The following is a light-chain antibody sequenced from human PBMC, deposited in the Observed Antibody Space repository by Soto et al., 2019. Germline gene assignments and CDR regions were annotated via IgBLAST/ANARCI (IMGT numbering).Light chain of an antibody. J-gene: IGKJ3*01. CDR3: QQYGRSPFT. CDR2: GAS. Sequence: EIVLTQSPGTLSLSPGERATLSCRASQSVSSNYLAWFQQKPGQAPRLLVYGASSRATGIPDRFSGSGSGTDFPLTISRLEPEDFAVYYCQQYGRSPFTFGPGTKVDIK. CDR1: QSVSSNY. V-gene: IGKV3-20*01.